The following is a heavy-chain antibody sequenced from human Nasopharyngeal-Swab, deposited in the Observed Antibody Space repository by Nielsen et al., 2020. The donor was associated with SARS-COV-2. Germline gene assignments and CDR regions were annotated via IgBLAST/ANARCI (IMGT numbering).Heavy chain of an antibody. J-gene: IGHJ3*02. CDR1: GGTFSSHA. CDR3: AREILRFLEWLLPDAFDI. D-gene: IGHD3-3*01. V-gene: IGHV1-69*10. Sequence: SVKVSCKASGGTFSSHAISWVRQAPGQGLEWMGGIIPILGIANYAQKFQGRVTITADKSTSTAYMELSSLRSEDTAVYYCAREILRFLEWLLPDAFDIWGQGTMVTVSS. CDR2: IIPILGIA.